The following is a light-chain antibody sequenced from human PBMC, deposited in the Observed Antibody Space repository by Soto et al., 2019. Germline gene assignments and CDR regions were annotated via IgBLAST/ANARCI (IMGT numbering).Light chain of an antibody. CDR2: LNSDGSY. CDR3: QTWGTGIRI. J-gene: IGLJ2*01. V-gene: IGLV4-69*01. Sequence: QLVLTQSPSASASPGASVKLTCTLSRGHSSYAIAWYQQQAEKGPRYLMKLNSDGSYSKGDGIPDRFSGSSSGAERYLTISSLQSEDEADYYCQTWGTGIRIFGGETKLTVL. CDR1: RGHSSYA.